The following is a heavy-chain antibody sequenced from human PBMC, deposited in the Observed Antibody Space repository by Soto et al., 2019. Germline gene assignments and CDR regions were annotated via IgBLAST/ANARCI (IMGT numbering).Heavy chain of an antibody. V-gene: IGHV1-18*04. CDR1: GYTFTTYG. CDR2: ISGYNGNT. CDR3: AGARMVRGVVTYFFDL. J-gene: IGHJ4*02. Sequence: ASVKVSCKASGYTFTTYGFSWVRQAPGQGLEWLGWISGYNGNTNYAQRFQDRVTMTTDTSTSTAYLHLTSLSSDDTALYYCAGARMVRGVVTYFFDLWGQGTPVTVSS. D-gene: IGHD3-10*01.